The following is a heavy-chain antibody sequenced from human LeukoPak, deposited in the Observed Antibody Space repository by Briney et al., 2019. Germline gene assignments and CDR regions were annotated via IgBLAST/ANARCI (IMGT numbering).Heavy chain of an antibody. CDR2: FDVGQSET. D-gene: IGHD1-26*01. V-gene: IGHV1-24*01. Sequence: GASVKVSCKVSGYSLTELSMHWVRQTLGKGLEWMGAFDVGQSETIYAQKLQGRVTMTRDTSISTAYMELSRLRSDDTAVYYCASLGGSSGLSDYWGQGTLVTVSS. CDR3: ASLGGSSGLSDY. CDR1: GYSLTELS. J-gene: IGHJ4*01.